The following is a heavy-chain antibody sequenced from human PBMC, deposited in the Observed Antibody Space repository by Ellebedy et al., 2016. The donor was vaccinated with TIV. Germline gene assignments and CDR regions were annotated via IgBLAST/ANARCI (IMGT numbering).Heavy chain of an antibody. Sequence: MPSETLSLTCAVSGGSISGSSWWSWVRQPPGKGLEWIGEIYHSGTTNYNPSLKSRATISVDRSNNQFSLRLSSVTAADTAVYSCASSATVHYIHYWGQGTPVTVSS. CDR1: GGSISGSSW. D-gene: IGHD3-10*02. J-gene: IGHJ4*02. CDR3: ASSATVHYIHY. CDR2: IYHSGTT. V-gene: IGHV4-4*02.